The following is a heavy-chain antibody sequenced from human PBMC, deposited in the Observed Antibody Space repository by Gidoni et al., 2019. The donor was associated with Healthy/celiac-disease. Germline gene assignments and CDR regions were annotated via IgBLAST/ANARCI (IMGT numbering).Heavy chain of an antibody. CDR2: ISWNSGSI. Sequence: EVHLGESGRGLVRPGWSLRISCAAPGFTFEDYDRHWVRQAPGKGLEWVAGISWNSGSIGYADAVKGRFTIARDNAKNSLYLLMNSLRAEDTALYYCAKDIRAGDPDAFDIWGQGTMVTVSS. D-gene: IGHD7-27*01. CDR3: AKDIRAGDPDAFDI. J-gene: IGHJ3*02. CDR1: GFTFEDYD. V-gene: IGHV3-9*01.